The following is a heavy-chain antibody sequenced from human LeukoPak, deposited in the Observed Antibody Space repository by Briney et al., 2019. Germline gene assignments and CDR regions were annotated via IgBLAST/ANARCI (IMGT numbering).Heavy chain of an antibody. Sequence: GGSLRLSCAASGFIFSTYSMNWVRQAPGKGLEWISYISTSSSTISYADSVEGRFTISSDIVKNSLYLQMNSLRAEDTAVYYCARDHHYSFDYWGQGTLVTVSS. J-gene: IGHJ4*02. CDR1: GFIFSTYS. CDR3: ARDHHYSFDY. D-gene: IGHD2-21*01. CDR2: ISTSSSTI. V-gene: IGHV3-48*01.